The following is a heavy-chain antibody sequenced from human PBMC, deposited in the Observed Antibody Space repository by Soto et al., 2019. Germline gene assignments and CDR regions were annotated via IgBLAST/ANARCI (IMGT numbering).Heavy chain of an antibody. V-gene: IGHV4-59*01. Sequence: PSETLSLTCTVSGGSTSSYYWSWIRQPPGKGLEWIGYIYYSGSTNYNPSLKSRVTISVDTSKNQFSLKLSSVTAADTAVYYCARKGIAARPDYWFDPWGQGTLVTVSS. J-gene: IGHJ5*02. CDR3: ARKGIAARPDYWFDP. CDR1: GGSTSSYY. CDR2: IYYSGST. D-gene: IGHD6-6*01.